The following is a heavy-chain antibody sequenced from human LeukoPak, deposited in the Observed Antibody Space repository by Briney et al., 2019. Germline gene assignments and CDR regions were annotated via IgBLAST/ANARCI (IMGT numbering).Heavy chain of an antibody. CDR1: GFTFSSYA. CDR2: ISYDGSNK. Sequence: GGSLRLSCAASGFTFSSYAMHWVRQAPGKGLERVSAISYDGSNKYYADTVKGRFTISRDNSKNTMYLQMNSLRAEDTAVYYCARGTVTTFNYYGMDVSSKGTTVTVSS. V-gene: IGHV3-30*04. CDR3: ARGTVTTFNYYGMDV. J-gene: IGHJ6*04. D-gene: IGHD4-17*01.